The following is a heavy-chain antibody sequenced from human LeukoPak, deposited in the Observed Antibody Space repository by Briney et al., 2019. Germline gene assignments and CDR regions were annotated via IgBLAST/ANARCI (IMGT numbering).Heavy chain of an antibody. Sequence: SPTLSLTWTVAGGSISSDYWSWIRQPAGEGLEWIGRIYISGSTNYNPSLKSRVTMSVDASKNQFSLKLSSVTAADTAVYYCERGQVVATIWYYYYYMDVWGKGTTVTVSS. CDR1: GGSISSDY. V-gene: IGHV4-4*07. CDR2: IYISGST. J-gene: IGHJ6*03. D-gene: IGHD5-12*01. CDR3: ERGQVVATIWYYYYYMDV.